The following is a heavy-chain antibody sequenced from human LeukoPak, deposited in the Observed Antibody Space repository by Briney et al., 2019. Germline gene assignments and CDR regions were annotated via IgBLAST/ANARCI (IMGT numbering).Heavy chain of an antibody. Sequence: AXGXTFXXXXINWXXXXAXXXXXXXGWXXXXSGNTGYAQKFQGRVTITRNTSISTAYVELSSLRSEDTAVYYCASDFRYCSSTSCRNWFDPWGQGTLVTVSS. CDR1: GXTFXXXX. V-gene: IGHV1-8*03. D-gene: IGHD2-2*01. CDR3: ASDFRYCSSTSCRNWFDP. CDR2: XXXXSGNT. J-gene: IGHJ5*02.